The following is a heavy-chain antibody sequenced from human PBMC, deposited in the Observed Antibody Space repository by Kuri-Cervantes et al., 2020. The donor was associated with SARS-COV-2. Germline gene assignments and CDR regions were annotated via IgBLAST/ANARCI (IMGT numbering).Heavy chain of an antibody. D-gene: IGHD4-17*01. J-gene: IGHJ3*02. V-gene: IGHV3-30*04. CDR1: GFTFSSYA. CDR3: ARAQSYGDYFRYAFEGHNDAFDI. Sequence: GGSLRLSCAASGFTFSSYAMHWVRQAPGKGLEWVAVISYDGSNRYYADSVKGRFTISRDNSKNTLYLQMNSLRAEDTAVYYCARAQSYGDYFRYAFEGHNDAFDIWGQGTRVTVSS. CDR2: ISYDGSNR.